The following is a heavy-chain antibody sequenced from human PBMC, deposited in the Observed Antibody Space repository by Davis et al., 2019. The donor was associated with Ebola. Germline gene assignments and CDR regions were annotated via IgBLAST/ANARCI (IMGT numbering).Heavy chain of an antibody. CDR2: ISSSGSII. V-gene: IGHV3-48*03. Sequence: GESLKISCAASGFTFSSYEMNWVRQAPGKGLEWVSYISSSGSIIYYADSVKARFTISRDSAKNSLYLQMNSLRAEDTAVYYCARGGYVDYWGQGTLVTVSS. CDR1: GFTFSSYE. J-gene: IGHJ4*02. CDR3: ARGGYVDY.